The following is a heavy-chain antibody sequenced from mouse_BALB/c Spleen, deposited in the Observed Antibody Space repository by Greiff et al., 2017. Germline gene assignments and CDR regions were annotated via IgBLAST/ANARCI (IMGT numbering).Heavy chain of an antibody. V-gene: IGHV1-54*01. D-gene: IGHD2-1*01. Sequence: LVESGAELVRPGTSVKVSCEASGYAFTNYLIEWVKQRPGQGLEWIGVINTGSGGTNYNEKFKGKATLTADKSSSTAYMQLSSLTSDDSAVYFCARDGNYAMDYWGQGTSVTVSA. CDR1: GYAFTNYL. CDR3: ARDGNYAMDY. CDR2: INTGSGGT. J-gene: IGHJ4*01.